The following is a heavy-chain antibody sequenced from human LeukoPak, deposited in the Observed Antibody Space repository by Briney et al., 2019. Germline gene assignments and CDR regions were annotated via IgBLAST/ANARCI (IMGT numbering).Heavy chain of an antibody. CDR2: INHSGST. J-gene: IGHJ1*01. V-gene: IGHV4-34*01. D-gene: IGHD3-3*01. Sequence: PSETLSLTCAVYGGSFSGYYWSWIRQPPGKGLEWIGEINHSGSTNYNPSLKSRVTISVDTSKNQFSLKLSSVTAADTAVYYCARGRPQRSITIFGVVISEGPDYFQHWGQGTLVTVSS. CDR1: GGSFSGYY. CDR3: ARGRPQRSITIFGVVISEGPDYFQH.